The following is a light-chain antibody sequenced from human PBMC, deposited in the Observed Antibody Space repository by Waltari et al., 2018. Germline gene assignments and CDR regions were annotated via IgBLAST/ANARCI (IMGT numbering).Light chain of an antibody. Sequence: EVVLTQSPATLSLFPGERAILSCRASQSVSRSLAWYQQKPGLAPRLLIYDATNRATGIPARFSGSGSGTDFTLTISSLESEDFAVYYCQQRSSLPLYTFGQGTKLDLK. V-gene: IGKV3-11*01. CDR2: DAT. CDR1: QSVSRS. CDR3: QQRSSLPLYT. J-gene: IGKJ2*01.